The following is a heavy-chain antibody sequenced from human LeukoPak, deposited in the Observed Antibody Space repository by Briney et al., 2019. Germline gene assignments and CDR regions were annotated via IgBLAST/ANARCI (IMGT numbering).Heavy chain of an antibody. CDR1: GGSFSGYY. Sequence: SETLSLTCAVYGGSFSGYYWSWIRQPPGKGLEWIGEINNSGNTNYKPSLKSRVTISVDTSKNQLCLKLSSVIAADTAVDYCARERGLDIVLMVYAQYNWFDPWGQGTVVSVSS. D-gene: IGHD2-8*01. J-gene: IGHJ5*02. CDR3: ARERGLDIVLMVYAQYNWFDP. CDR2: INNSGNT. V-gene: IGHV4-34*01.